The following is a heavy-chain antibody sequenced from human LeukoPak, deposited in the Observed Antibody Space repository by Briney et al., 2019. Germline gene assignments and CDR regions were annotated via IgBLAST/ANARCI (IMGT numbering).Heavy chain of an antibody. V-gene: IGHV4-59*01. J-gene: IGHJ5*02. CDR3: ARDGEFSGWQGAYNWFDP. D-gene: IGHD6-19*01. CDR1: GGTFSSYY. Sequence: SESLSLTCTASGGTFSSYYWSWIRQPPGKGLEWIGNIYYSGSTNYNHSLKSRVTITVDTSKNQFSLKLSSVTAADTAAYYCARDGEFSGWQGAYNWFDPWGQGTLVTFAS. CDR2: IYYSGST.